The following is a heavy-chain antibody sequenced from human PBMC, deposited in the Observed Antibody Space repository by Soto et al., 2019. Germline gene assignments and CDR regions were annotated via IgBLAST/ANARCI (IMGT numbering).Heavy chain of an antibody. CDR3: ARSYDFWSGYYYYYYYMDV. D-gene: IGHD3-3*01. CDR2: IKQDGSEK. J-gene: IGHJ6*03. V-gene: IGHV3-7*01. CDR1: GFTFSSYW. Sequence: GGSLRLSCAASGFTFSSYWMSWVRQAPGKGLEWVANIKQDGSEKYYVDSVKGRFTISRDNAKNSLYLQMNSLRAEDTAVYYCARSYDFWSGYYYYYYYMDVWGKGTTVTVSS.